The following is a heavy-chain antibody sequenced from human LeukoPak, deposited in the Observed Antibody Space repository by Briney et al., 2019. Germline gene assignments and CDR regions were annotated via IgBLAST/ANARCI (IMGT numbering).Heavy chain of an antibody. D-gene: IGHD3-22*01. J-gene: IGHJ4*02. V-gene: IGHV1-69*04. CDR3: ARTQYYDSSGYYFYFDY. Sequence: ASVKVSCKASGGTFSSYAISWVRQAPGQGLEWMGRIIPIFGIANYAQKLQGRVTITADKSTSTAYMELSSLRSEDTAVYYCARTQYYDSSGYYFYFDYWGQGTLVTVSS. CDR1: GGTFSSYA. CDR2: IIPIFGIA.